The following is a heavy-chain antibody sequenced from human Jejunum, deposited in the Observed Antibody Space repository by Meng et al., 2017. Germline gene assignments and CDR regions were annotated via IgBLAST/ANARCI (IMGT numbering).Heavy chain of an antibody. Sequence: QVRRQWSGPGMVKPSPPLPLTCTVSGDSISSGEYFWSWIRQPPGKGLEWIGYMDYRGSTFYNPSLKSRVTISVDTSKNQFSLKLSSVTAADTAVYFCARGELLWDYWGQGTLVTVSS. CDR3: ARGELLWDY. D-gene: IGHD2-2*01. V-gene: IGHV4-30-4*01. CDR2: MDYRGST. CDR1: GDSISSGEYF. J-gene: IGHJ4*02.